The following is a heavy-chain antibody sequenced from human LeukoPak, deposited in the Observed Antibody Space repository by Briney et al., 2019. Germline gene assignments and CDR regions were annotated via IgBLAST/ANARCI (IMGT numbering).Heavy chain of an antibody. J-gene: IGHJ5*02. Sequence: SETLSLTCTVSGGSISSSSYYWGWIRQPPGKGLEWIGSIYYSGSTYYNPSLKSRVTISVDTSKNQFSLKPSSVTAADTAVYYCARLAQNYDFWSGYYHNWFDPWGQGTLVTVSS. CDR2: IYYSGST. CDR1: GGSISSSSYY. V-gene: IGHV4-39*01. CDR3: ARLAQNYDFWSGYYHNWFDP. D-gene: IGHD3-3*01.